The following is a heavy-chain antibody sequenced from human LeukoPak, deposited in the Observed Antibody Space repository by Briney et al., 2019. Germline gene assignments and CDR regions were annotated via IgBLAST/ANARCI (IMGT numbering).Heavy chain of an antibody. CDR2: INSDGSST. J-gene: IGHJ6*02. CDR3: ARDHRLLWFGELSYGMDV. V-gene: IGHV3-74*01. Sequence: GESLRLSCAASGFTFSSYWMHWVRQAPGKGLVWVSRINSDGSSTSYADSVKGRFTISRDNAKNTLYLQMNSLRAEDTAVYYCARDHRLLWFGELSYGMDVWGQGTTVTVSS. CDR1: GFTFSSYW. D-gene: IGHD3-10*01.